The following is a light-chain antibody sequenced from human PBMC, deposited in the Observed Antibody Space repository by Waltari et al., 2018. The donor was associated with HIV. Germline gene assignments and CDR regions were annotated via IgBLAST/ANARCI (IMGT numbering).Light chain of an antibody. V-gene: IGLV2-14*01. CDR3: SSYTDSRPLYV. J-gene: IGLJ1*01. Sequence: PGQSITISCTGTNSDVGGYKSVSWYQQHPDKAPKLMIYEVNNRPSGVSSRFSGSKSGNTASLTISGLQAADEADYYCSSYTDSRPLYVFGTGTKVTVL. CDR1: NSDVGGYKS. CDR2: EVN.